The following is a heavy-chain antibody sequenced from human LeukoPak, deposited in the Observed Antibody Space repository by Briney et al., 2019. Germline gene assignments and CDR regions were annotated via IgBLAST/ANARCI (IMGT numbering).Heavy chain of an antibody. CDR2: IYHSGST. D-gene: IGHD1-26*01. Sequence: SETLSLTCTVSGGCISSGTYYWAWIRQPAGKGLEWIGTIYHSGSTYYNPSLKSRVTISVDTSKNQFSLKLSSVIAADTAVYYCARDSLGAGTVGATSGYWGQGTLVTVSS. J-gene: IGHJ4*02. CDR3: ARDSLGAGTVGATSGY. CDR1: GGCISSGTYY. V-gene: IGHV4-39*02.